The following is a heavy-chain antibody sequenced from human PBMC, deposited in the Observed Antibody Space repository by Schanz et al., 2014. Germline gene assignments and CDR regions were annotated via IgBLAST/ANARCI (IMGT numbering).Heavy chain of an antibody. V-gene: IGHV3-66*01. D-gene: IGHD3-10*01. CDR1: GFSVSSNF. CDR3: AREGERKGMLPYYFDY. Sequence: EVQLVESGGGLVQPGGSLRLSCAASGFSVSSNFMTWVRQAPGKGLVWVSLIYSGGDTNYAGSVKGRFTISRDNAKNSLYLQMNSLRHEDAAVYYCAREGERKGMLPYYFDYWGQGALVTVSS. CDR2: IYSGGDT. J-gene: IGHJ4*02.